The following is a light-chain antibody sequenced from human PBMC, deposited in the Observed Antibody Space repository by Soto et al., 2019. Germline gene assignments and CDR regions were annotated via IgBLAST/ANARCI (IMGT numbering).Light chain of an antibody. J-gene: IGLJ2*01. CDR2: DVS. Sequence: QSVLTQPASVSGSPGQSITISCTGTSSDVGGYISWYQQHPGKAPKLMIYDVSNRPSGVSDRFSGSKSGNTASLTISGLQAEDEADYYCSSYTSSSTVVFGGGTKLTVL. CDR1: SSDVGGY. CDR3: SSYTSSSTVV. V-gene: IGLV2-14*01.